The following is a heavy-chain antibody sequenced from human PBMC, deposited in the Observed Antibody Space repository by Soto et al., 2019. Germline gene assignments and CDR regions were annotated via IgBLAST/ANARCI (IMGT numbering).Heavy chain of an antibody. V-gene: IGHV3-23*01. J-gene: IGHJ4*02. CDR1: GITFSNFA. CDR3: AKEAGGGIGMVTSYFDY. Sequence: GGSLRLSCAASGITFSNFALNWVRQAPGKGLEWVSGIGGSGISTYYADSVKGRFTISRDNSKSTLYLHMNSLRADDTAIYYCAKEAGGGIGMVTSYFDYWGQGTLVTVSS. D-gene: IGHD5-18*01. CDR2: IGGSGIST.